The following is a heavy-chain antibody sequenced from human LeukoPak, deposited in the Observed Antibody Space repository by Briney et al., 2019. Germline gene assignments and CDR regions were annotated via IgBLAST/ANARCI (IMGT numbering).Heavy chain of an antibody. J-gene: IGHJ4*02. CDR2: ISTSGST. D-gene: IGHD3-22*01. CDR1: GASISNYY. V-gene: IGHV4-4*07. CDR3: ARHGPYDSSGSFDY. Sequence: TSETLSLTCTVSGASISNYYWSWIRQPAGKGLEWIGRISTSGSTNYNPSLKSRVTISVDTSKNQFSLKLSSVTAADTAVYYCARHGPYDSSGSFDYWGQGTLVTVSS.